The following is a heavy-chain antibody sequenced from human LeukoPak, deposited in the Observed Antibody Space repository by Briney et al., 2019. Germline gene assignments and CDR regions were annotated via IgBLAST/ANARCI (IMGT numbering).Heavy chain of an antibody. D-gene: IGHD2-15*01. CDR1: GGSFSGYY. CDR3: ARPLSLGYCSGGSCYGRGAWFDR. V-gene: IGHV4-34*01. CDR2: ISHSGST. Sequence: SETLSLTCAVSGGSFSGYYWSWIRQPPGKGLEWIGEISHSGSTNYNPSLKRRVTISVDTSKNQFSLKLRSVTAADTAVYYCARPLSLGYCSGGSCYGRGAWFDRWGQGTLVTVSS. J-gene: IGHJ5*02.